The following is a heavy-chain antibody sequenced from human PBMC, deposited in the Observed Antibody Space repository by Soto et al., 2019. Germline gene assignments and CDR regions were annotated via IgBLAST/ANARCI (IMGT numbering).Heavy chain of an antibody. Sequence: QVTLKESGPVLVKPTETLTLTCTVSGFSLSNARMGVSWIRQPPGKALEWLAHIFSNDEKSYSTSLKSSLTISKDTSKGQVGLTMTNMDPVDTATYYCARIPLRSNAYGDYVPNFFFDYWGQGTLVTVSS. CDR3: ARIPLRSNAYGDYVPNFFFDY. V-gene: IGHV2-26*01. D-gene: IGHD4-17*01. J-gene: IGHJ4*02. CDR1: GFSLSNARMG. CDR2: IFSNDEK.